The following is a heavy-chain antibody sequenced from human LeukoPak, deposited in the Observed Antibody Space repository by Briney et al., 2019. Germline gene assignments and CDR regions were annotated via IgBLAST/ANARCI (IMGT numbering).Heavy chain of an antibody. D-gene: IGHD6-25*01. CDR3: TTLTAASNFDY. Sequence: GGSLRLSCAASGFTFTNSWMAWVRQAPGKGLEWISDISSSGTTTYYADSVKGRFTISRDNAKNSLYLQMNSLRAEDTAVYYCTTLTAASNFDYWGQGTLVTVSS. CDR1: GFTFTNSW. CDR2: ISSSGTTT. J-gene: IGHJ4*02. V-gene: IGHV3-48*04.